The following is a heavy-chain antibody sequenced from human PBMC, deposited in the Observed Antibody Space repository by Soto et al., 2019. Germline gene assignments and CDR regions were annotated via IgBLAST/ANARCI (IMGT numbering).Heavy chain of an antibody. CDR1: GFTFSNAW. Sequence: GGSLRLSCAASGFTFSNAWMSWVRQAPGKGLEWVGRIKSKTDGGTTDYAAPVKGRFTISRDDSKNTLYLQMNSLKTEDTAVYYCTTEHSYYDFWSGYYDAFDIWGQGTMVTVSS. J-gene: IGHJ3*02. V-gene: IGHV3-15*01. D-gene: IGHD3-3*01. CDR2: IKSKTDGGTT. CDR3: TTEHSYYDFWSGYYDAFDI.